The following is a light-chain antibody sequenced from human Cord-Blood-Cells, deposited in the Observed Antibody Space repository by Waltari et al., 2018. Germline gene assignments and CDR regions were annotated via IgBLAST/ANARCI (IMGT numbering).Light chain of an antibody. Sequence: QSALTQPPSASGSPGQSVTIPCPGTSSDVGGYNYVSWYQQHPGKAPKLMIYEVSKRPSGVPDRFSGSKSGTTASLTVSGLQAEDEADYYCSSYAGSNNLVFGGGTKLTVL. J-gene: IGLJ2*01. CDR1: SSDVGGYNY. V-gene: IGLV2-8*01. CDR2: EVS. CDR3: SSYAGSNNLV.